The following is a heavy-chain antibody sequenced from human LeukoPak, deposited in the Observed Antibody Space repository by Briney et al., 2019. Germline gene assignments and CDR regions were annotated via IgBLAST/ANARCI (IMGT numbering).Heavy chain of an antibody. CDR3: ARDGSSYGGDL. D-gene: IGHD1-26*01. CDR1: GCSFTSFG. J-gene: IGHJ2*01. CDR2: ISAYNGNT. Sequence: ASVSLSCTASGCSFTSFGISWVRQAPGQGLEWIGWISAYNGNTNYAQELQGRVTMTTDTSPSPTYMELRSLRSDDTAVYYCARDGSSYGGDLWGRGTLVTASS. V-gene: IGHV1-18*01.